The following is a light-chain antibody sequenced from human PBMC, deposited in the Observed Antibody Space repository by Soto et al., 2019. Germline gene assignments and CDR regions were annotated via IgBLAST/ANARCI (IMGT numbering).Light chain of an antibody. V-gene: IGLV2-14*01. Sequence: QSALTQPPSASGSPGQSVTISCTGTFSDVGGYKFVSWYQQHPGKVPKLMIFEVSNRPSGVSNRFSGSKSGNTASLTISGLQAEDEADYYCSSYTSSSNYVFGTGTKLTVL. CDR2: EVS. CDR3: SSYTSSSNYV. CDR1: FSDVGGYKF. J-gene: IGLJ1*01.